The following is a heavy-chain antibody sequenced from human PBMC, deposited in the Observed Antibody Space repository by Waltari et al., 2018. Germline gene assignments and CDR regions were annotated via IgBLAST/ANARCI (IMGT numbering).Heavy chain of an antibody. CDR3: VREVFGSGWRESYFFDY. J-gene: IGHJ4*02. CDR1: GTTFNDYG. V-gene: IGHV3-20*04. CDR2: INWSGAIP. Sequence: EVQLVESGGGMVRPGGSLRRSCAAAGTTFNDYGFRWVHQFPGKGWEWFSVINWSGAIPSYADSVMGRFTVSRDNAMNSLYLEMSSLRAEDTALYYCVREVFGSGWRESYFFDYWGQGTLVTVSS. D-gene: IGHD6-19*01.